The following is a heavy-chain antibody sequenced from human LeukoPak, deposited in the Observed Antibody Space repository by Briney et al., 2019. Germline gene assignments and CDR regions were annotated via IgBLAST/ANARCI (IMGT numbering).Heavy chain of an antibody. CDR3: TRDLYYFDSNGYYHHAFDI. D-gene: IGHD3-22*01. CDR2: IRSKVYGGTT. CDR1: GFTFRDYA. V-gene: IGHV3-49*04. J-gene: IGHJ3*02. Sequence: GSLRLSCTGFGFTFRDYAVSWVRQAPGKGLECIGFIRSKVYGGTTEYAASVKGRFTLSRDDSKGIAYLQMNSLKTEDTAVYYCTRDLYYFDSNGYYHHAFDIWGQGKMGVVSS.